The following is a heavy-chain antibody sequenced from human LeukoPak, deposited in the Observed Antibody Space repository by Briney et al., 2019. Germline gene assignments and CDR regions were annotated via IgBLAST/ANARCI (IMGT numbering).Heavy chain of an antibody. Sequence: SETLSLTCTVSGGSTSSHYWSWIRQPPGKGLEWIGYIYYSGSTNYNPSLKSRVTISVDTSKNQFSLKLSSVTAADTAVYYCARVGGPSGFDNFDYWGQGTLVTVSS. V-gene: IGHV4-59*11. D-gene: IGHD3-22*01. CDR1: GGSTSSHY. J-gene: IGHJ4*02. CDR3: ARVGGPSGFDNFDY. CDR2: IYYSGST.